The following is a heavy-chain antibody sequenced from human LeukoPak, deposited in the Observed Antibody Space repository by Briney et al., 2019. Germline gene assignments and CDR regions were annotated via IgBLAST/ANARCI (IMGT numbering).Heavy chain of an antibody. Sequence: ASVKVSCKASGYTFIDYFIHWVRQAPGQGLKWMGRINPNSGGTDYAQNFQVRVTMTRDTSISTAYMELSRLRSDDTAVYYCARDLPSTSNWELDYWGQGILVTVSS. D-gene: IGHD7-27*01. CDR1: GYTFIDYF. CDR3: ARDLPSTSNWELDY. J-gene: IGHJ4*02. V-gene: IGHV1-2*06. CDR2: INPNSGGT.